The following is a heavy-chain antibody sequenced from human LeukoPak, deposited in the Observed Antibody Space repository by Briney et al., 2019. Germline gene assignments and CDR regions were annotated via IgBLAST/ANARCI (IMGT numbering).Heavy chain of an antibody. Sequence: SETLSLTCTVSGGSINSYYWSSIRQPPGKGLEWIGYIYYSGSTNHNPSLKSRVTMSVDESKNQFSLKLSSVTAADTAVYYCARIGYRIFFLVYCGRGTLVTVSS. D-gene: IGHD5-24*01. CDR3: ARIGYRIFFLVY. CDR2: IYYSGST. CDR1: GGSINSYY. J-gene: IGHJ4*01. V-gene: IGHV4-59*01.